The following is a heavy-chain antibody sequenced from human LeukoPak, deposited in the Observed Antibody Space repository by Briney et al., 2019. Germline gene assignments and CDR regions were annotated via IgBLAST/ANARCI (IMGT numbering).Heavy chain of an antibody. D-gene: IGHD1-26*01. CDR1: GFTVSSNY. Sequence: GGSLRLSCAASGFTVSSNYMSWVRQAPGKGLEWVSIIYSGGSTFYADSVKGRFTISRDTSKNTLYLQMNSLRAEDTAVYYCARGGSYLSAFDIWGQGTMVTVSS. V-gene: IGHV3-53*01. J-gene: IGHJ3*02. CDR2: IYSGGST. CDR3: ARGGSYLSAFDI.